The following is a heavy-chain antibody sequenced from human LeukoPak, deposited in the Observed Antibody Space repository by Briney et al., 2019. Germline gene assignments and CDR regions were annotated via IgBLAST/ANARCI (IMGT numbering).Heavy chain of an antibody. CDR3: AKDRSSSFDY. D-gene: IGHD6-13*01. Sequence: GGSLRLSCAASGFTFSSYGMHWVRQAPGKGLEWVAVISYDGSNKYYADSVEGRFTISRDNSKNTLYLQMNSLRAEDTAVYYCAKDRSSSFDYWGQGTLVTVSS. V-gene: IGHV3-30*18. J-gene: IGHJ4*02. CDR1: GFTFSSYG. CDR2: ISYDGSNK.